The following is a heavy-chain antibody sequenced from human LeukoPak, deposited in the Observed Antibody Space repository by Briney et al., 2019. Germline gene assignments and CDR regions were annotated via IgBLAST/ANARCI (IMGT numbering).Heavy chain of an antibody. V-gene: IGHV1-18*01. Sequence: ASLKLSCKPSGSTFTTYGTSWVRQAPGQPLEWIGRISAYTGNTNYAQTLQARVTMTPDTSTRTAYMYLRSLRSDDPAVYYCARGGSNSNYASSVPAYNYMDVWGKGTTVTVSS. CDR3: ARGGSNSNYASSVPAYNYMDV. D-gene: IGHD4-11*01. CDR2: ISAYTGNT. CDR1: GSTFTTYG. J-gene: IGHJ6*03.